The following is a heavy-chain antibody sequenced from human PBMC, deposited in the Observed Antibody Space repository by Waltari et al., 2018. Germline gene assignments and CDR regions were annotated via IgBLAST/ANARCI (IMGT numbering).Heavy chain of an antibody. Sequence: QITLKESGPTLVKPTQTLTLTCTFSGFSLSTSGVGVVWNRQPPGKALEWLALINWNDDKRYSPSLKSRLTITNETSKDQVVLTMANMDPVETATYYCGHRRQIGVAVAVYLDYWGQGTLVTVSS. V-gene: IGHV2-5*01. CDR3: GHRRQIGVAVAVYLDY. J-gene: IGHJ4*02. CDR1: GFSLSTSGVG. CDR2: INWNDDK. D-gene: IGHD6-19*01.